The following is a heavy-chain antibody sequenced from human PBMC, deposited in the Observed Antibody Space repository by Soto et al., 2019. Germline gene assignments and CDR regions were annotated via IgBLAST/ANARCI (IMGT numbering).Heavy chain of an antibody. CDR2: IYYSGST. CDR1: GGSINNYY. D-gene: IGHD1-26*01. V-gene: IGHV4-59*01. Sequence: QVQLQESGPGLVKPSETLSLTCTVSGGSINNYYWSWIRQPPGKGLEWIGYIYYSGSTNYNPSLXRXAXIXXDTSKNQFSLKLSSVTAADTAVYYCARRYGGNFDYWGQGTLVTVSS. CDR3: ARRYGGNFDY. J-gene: IGHJ4*02.